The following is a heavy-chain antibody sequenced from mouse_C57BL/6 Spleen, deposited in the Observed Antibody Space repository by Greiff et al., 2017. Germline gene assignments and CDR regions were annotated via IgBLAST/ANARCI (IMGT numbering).Heavy chain of an antibody. CDR1: GYAFTNYL. V-gene: IGHV1-54*01. Sequence: QVQLQQSGAELVRPGTSVKVSCKASGYAFTNYLIEWVKQRPGQGLEWIGVINPGSGGTNYNEKFKGKATLTADKSSSTAYMQLSSLTSEDSAVYFCARGGYYDYDFWYFDVWGTGTTVTVSS. J-gene: IGHJ1*03. D-gene: IGHD2-4*01. CDR2: INPGSGGT. CDR3: ARGGYYDYDFWYFDV.